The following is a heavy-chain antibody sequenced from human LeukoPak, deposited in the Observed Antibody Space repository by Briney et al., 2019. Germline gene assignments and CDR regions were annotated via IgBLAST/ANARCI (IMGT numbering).Heavy chain of an antibody. V-gene: IGHV4-34*01. J-gene: IGHJ4*02. D-gene: IGHD5-24*01. Sequence: SETLSLTCAVYGGSFSAYYWSWIRQPPGKGLEWIGEINHSGSANYNPSLKSRVTISVDTSKNQFSLKLSSVTAADTAVYYCATDGYHYFDYWGQGTLVTVSS. CDR3: ATDGYHYFDY. CDR1: GGSFSAYY. CDR2: INHSGSA.